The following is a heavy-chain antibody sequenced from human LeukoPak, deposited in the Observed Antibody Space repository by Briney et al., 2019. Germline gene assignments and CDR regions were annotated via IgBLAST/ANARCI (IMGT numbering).Heavy chain of an antibody. V-gene: IGHV3-21*01. Sequence: GGSLRLSCAASGFTFSSYSMNWVRQAPGKGLEWVSSISSSNSYIYYADSVKGRFTISRDNAKNSLYLQMNSLRAEDTAVYYCAREGEMATTRGFDYWGQGTLVTVSS. CDR3: AREGEMATTRGFDY. J-gene: IGHJ4*02. CDR2: ISSSNSYI. CDR1: GFTFSSYS. D-gene: IGHD5-24*01.